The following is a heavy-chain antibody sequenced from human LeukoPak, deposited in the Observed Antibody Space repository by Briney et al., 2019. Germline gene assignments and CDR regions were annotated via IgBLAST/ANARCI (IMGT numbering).Heavy chain of an antibody. CDR3: ARGWNTRTLDY. CDR2: INHSGST. V-gene: IGHV4-34*01. J-gene: IGHJ4*02. D-gene: IGHD1-14*01. Sequence: SETLSLTCAVYGGSFSGYYWSWIRQPPGKGLEWIGEINHSGSTNYNLSLKSRVTVSVDTSKNQFSLKLSSVTAADTAVYYCARGWNTRTLDYWGQGTLVTVSS. CDR1: GGSFSGYY.